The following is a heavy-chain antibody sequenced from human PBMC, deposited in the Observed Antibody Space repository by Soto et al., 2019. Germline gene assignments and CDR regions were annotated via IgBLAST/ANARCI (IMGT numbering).Heavy chain of an antibody. V-gene: IGHV1-69*02. D-gene: IGHD6-13*01. CDR3: AIPRGIAAAGKGGWFDP. CDR2: IIPILGIA. CDR1: GGTFSSYT. J-gene: IGHJ5*02. Sequence: QVQLVQSGAEVKKPGSSVKVSCKASGGTFSSYTISWVRQAPGQGLEWMGRIIPILGIANYAQKFQGRVTITADKSTRTAYMELSSLRSEDTAVYYCAIPRGIAAAGKGGWFDPWGQGTLVTVSS.